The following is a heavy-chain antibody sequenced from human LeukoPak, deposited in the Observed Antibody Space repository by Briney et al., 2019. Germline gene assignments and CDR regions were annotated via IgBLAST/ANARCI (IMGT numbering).Heavy chain of an antibody. CDR3: ARQYSSSSPFDY. Sequence: QPGGSLRLSCAASGFTFSSHSMNWVRQAPGKGLEWVSSISSSSSYIYYADSVKGRFTISRDNAKNSLYLQMNSLRAEDTAVYYCARQYSSSSPFDYWGQGTLVTVSS. CDR2: ISSSSSYI. D-gene: IGHD6-6*01. J-gene: IGHJ4*02. V-gene: IGHV3-21*01. CDR1: GFTFSSHS.